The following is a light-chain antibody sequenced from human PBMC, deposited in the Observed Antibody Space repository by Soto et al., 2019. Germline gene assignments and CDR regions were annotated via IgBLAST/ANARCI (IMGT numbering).Light chain of an antibody. V-gene: IGKV1-39*01. CDR1: QSITSH. CDR2: AAS. J-gene: IGKJ4*01. CDR3: QQNHSAPLT. Sequence: QMTQSPSSLFASVGDRVTITCRSSQSITSHLNWYQQKVGQSPKLLIYAASTFQSGVPPRFSGSGSGTEFTLTISGLQREDFATYYWQQNHSAPLTFGGGTKVEIK.